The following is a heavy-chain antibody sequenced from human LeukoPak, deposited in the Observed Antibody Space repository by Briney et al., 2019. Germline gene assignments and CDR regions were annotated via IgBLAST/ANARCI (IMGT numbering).Heavy chain of an antibody. V-gene: IGHV3-20*04. Sequence: GGSLRLSCAASGFTFDDYAMSWVRQAPGKGLEWVSGINWNGNSTGYADSVKGRFTISRDNAKNSLYLQMNSLRAEDTALYYCARGGTYYYDSSGYSALLLDYCGQGTLVTVSS. CDR3: ARGGTYYYDSSGYSALLLDY. CDR1: GFTFDDYA. D-gene: IGHD3-22*01. CDR2: INWNGNST. J-gene: IGHJ4*02.